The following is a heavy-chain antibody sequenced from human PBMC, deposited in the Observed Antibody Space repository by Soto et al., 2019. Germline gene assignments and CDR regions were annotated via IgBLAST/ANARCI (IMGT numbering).Heavy chain of an antibody. CDR3: ARVVRRYYYFDY. D-gene: IGHD2-15*01. V-gene: IGHV4-30-4*01. CDR2: IYYSGNT. CDR1: GDSLSSDDYY. Sequence: QVQLQESGPGLVKPSQTLSLTCTVSGDSLSSDDYYWSWIRQPPGKGLEWIGYIYYSGNTYYNPSLKSRITISVDTSKNQFSLRLNSVTAADTAVYYCARVVRRYYYFDYWGQGTLVTVSS. J-gene: IGHJ4*02.